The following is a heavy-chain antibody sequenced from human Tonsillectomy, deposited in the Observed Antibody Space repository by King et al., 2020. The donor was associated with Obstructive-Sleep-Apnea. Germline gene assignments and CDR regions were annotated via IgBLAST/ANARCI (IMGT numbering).Heavy chain of an antibody. Sequence: VQLVESGGGVVQPGKSLRLSCAASGFTFSCYGMHWVRQAPGKGLEWVAVISYDGSNTYYADSVKGRFTISRDNSKNTLFLQMNSLRAEDTAVYYCAKDSIGYYYDYWGQGTLVTVSS. D-gene: IGHD3-22*01. J-gene: IGHJ4*02. CDR3: AKDSIGYYYDY. CDR2: ISYDGSNT. CDR1: GFTFSCYG. V-gene: IGHV3-30*18.